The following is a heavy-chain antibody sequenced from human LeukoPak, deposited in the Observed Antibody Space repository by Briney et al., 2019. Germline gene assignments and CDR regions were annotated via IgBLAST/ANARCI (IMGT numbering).Heavy chain of an antibody. CDR3: ARDPGNYGDYYYYYGMDV. D-gene: IGHD4-17*01. J-gene: IGHJ6*02. CDR2: INPNSGGT. Sequence: ASVKVSCKASGYTYTGYYMHWVRQAPGQGLEWMGWINPNSGGTNYAQKFQGWVTMTRDTSISTAYMELSRLRSDDTAVYYCARDPGNYGDYYYYYGMDVWGQGTTVTVSS. V-gene: IGHV1-2*04. CDR1: GYTYTGYY.